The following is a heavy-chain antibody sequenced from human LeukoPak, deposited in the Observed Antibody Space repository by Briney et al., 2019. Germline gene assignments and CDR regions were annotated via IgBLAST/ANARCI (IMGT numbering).Heavy chain of an antibody. CDR3: ARGAGAQRVDWFDP. J-gene: IGHJ5*02. CDR2: IYSGGST. D-gene: IGHD3-3*01. CDR1: GFTVSSNY. V-gene: IGHV3-53*01. Sequence: GGSLRLSCAASGFTVSSNYMSWVRQAPGKGLEWVSGIYSGGSTNYADSVEGRFTVSRDDSKDTLYLQMNRLRAEDTAVYYCARGAGAQRVDWFDPWGQGTLVTVSS.